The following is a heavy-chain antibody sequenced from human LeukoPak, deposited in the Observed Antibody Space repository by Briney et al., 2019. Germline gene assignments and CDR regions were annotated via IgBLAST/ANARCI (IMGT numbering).Heavy chain of an antibody. V-gene: IGHV1-2*02. CDR1: GYSFSAYY. CDR2: INPNNGAT. D-gene: IGHD3-10*01. CDR3: ARGYEYGSFDW. J-gene: IGHJ4*02. Sequence: ASVKVSCKASGYSFSAYYMHWVRQAPGQGLEWMGWINPNNGATTFAQKYQARVTMTRDTSITTAYMELSNLRYDDTALYYCARGYEYGSFDWWGRGTLVIVSS.